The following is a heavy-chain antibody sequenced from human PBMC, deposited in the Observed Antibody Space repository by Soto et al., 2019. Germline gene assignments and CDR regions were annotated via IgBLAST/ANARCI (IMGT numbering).Heavy chain of an antibody. J-gene: IGHJ4*02. V-gene: IGHV4-39*02. CDR3: AKDSGDY. CDR2: IYYSGST. Sequence: SETLSLTCTVSGGSISSSSYYWGWIRQPPGKGLEWIGSIYYSGSTYYNPSLKSRVTISVDTSKNQFSLKLSSVTAADTAVYYCAKDSGDYWGQGTLVTVSS. CDR1: GGSISSSSYY.